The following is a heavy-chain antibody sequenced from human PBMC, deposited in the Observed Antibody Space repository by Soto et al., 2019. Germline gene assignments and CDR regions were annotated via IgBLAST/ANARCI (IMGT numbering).Heavy chain of an antibody. J-gene: IGHJ5*02. Sequence: QVQLVQSGTEVKKPGASVKVSCRTSGYTFTTSGISWLRQAPGQGVEWMGLISPYNGDTIYAGKFQGRGIVTADTATSTVYMELRSLRSDDTAVYYCVREASSGYRGWWDPWGQGTLVTVSS. CDR3: VREASSGYRGWWDP. CDR2: ISPYNGDT. V-gene: IGHV1-18*01. D-gene: IGHD5-18*01. CDR1: GYTFTTSG.